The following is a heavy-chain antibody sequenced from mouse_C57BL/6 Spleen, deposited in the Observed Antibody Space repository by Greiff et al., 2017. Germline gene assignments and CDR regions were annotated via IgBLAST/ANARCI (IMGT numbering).Heavy chain of an antibody. CDR3: ASGGTGQYYYAMDY. CDR1: GYTFTSYW. J-gene: IGHJ4*01. V-gene: IGHV1-55*01. Sequence: QVQLQQPGAELVKPGASVKMSCKASGYTFTSYWITWVKQRPGQGLEWIGDIYPGSGSTNYNEKFKSKATLTVDTSSSPAYMQLSSLTSEDSAVYYCASGGTGQYYYAMDYWGQGTSVTVSS. D-gene: IGHD4-1*01. CDR2: IYPGSGST.